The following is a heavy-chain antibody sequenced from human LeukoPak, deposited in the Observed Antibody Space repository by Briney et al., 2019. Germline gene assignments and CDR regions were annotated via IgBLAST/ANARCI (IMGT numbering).Heavy chain of an antibody. J-gene: IGHJ4*02. D-gene: IGHD3-22*01. CDR2: INHSGST. CDR3: ARAPYYYDSSGPRIFDY. V-gene: IGHV4-34*01. CDR1: GFTFSSYA. Sequence: GSLRLSCAASGFTFSSYAMHWVRQAPGKGLEWIGEINHSGSTNYNPSLKSRVTISVDTSKNQFSLKLSSVTAADTAVYYCARAPYYYDSSGPRIFDYWGQGTLVTVSS.